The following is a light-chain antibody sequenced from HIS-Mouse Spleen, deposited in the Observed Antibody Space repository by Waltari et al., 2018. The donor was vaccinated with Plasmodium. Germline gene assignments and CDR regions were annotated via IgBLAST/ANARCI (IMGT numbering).Light chain of an antibody. CDR3: QQYNNWSFT. J-gene: IGKJ3*01. CDR2: GTS. Sequence: EIVMTQSPATLSVSPGERATLSCRASQSVSSNFAWYQQKPGHAPRLLIYGTSTRATGIPARFSGSGSGTEVTLTISSLQSEDFAVYYCQQYNNWSFTFGPGTKVDIK. V-gene: IGKV3-15*01. CDR1: QSVSSN.